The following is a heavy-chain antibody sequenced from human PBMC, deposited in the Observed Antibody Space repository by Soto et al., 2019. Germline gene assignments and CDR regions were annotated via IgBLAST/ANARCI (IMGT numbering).Heavy chain of an antibody. J-gene: IGHJ6*02. D-gene: IGHD3-10*01. CDR2: IYYSGST. CDR3: ARARGVHYYYGMDV. Sequence: PSETLSLTCTVSGGSISSYYWSWIRQPPGKGLEWIGYIYYSGSTNYNPSLKSRVTISVGTSKNQFSLKPSSVTAADTAVYYCARARGVHYYYGMDVWGQGTTVTVSS. CDR1: GGSISSYY. V-gene: IGHV4-59*01.